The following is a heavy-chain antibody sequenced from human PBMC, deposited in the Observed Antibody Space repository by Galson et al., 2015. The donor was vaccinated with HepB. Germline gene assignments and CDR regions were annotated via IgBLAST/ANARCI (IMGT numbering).Heavy chain of an antibody. Sequence: SVKVSCKASGGTFSSYAISWVRQAPGQGLEWMGGIIPILGIANYAQKFQGRVTITADKSTSTAYMELSSLRSEDTAVYYCARGVLGGSLGGDPPPYWYFDLWGRGTLVTVSS. J-gene: IGHJ2*01. CDR3: ARGVLGGSLGGDPPPYWYFDL. CDR1: GGTFSSYA. V-gene: IGHV1-69*10. CDR2: IIPILGIA. D-gene: IGHD1-26*01.